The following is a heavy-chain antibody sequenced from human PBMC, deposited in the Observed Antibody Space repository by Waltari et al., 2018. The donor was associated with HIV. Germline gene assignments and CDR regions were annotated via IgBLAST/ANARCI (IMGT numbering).Heavy chain of an antibody. CDR2: ISGSGGST. J-gene: IGHJ4*02. V-gene: IGHV3-23*01. CDR1: GLTFSCSA. CDR3: AKDGLPYDSSGY. Sequence: EVQLLESGGGLVQPGGSLRLSCAASGLTFSCSAMGWVPQAPGKGLEWVSAISGSGGSTYYADSVKGRFTISRDNSKNTLYLQMNSLRAEDTAVYYCAKDGLPYDSSGYWGQGTLVTVSS. D-gene: IGHD3-22*01.